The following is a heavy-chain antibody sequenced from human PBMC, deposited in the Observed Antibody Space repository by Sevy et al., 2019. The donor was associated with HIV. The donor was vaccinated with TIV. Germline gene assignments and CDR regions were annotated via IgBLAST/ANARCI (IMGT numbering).Heavy chain of an antibody. D-gene: IGHD4-17*01. CDR2: LSASGGTT. CDR1: GFTFSSYV. Sequence: GGSLRLSCAASGFTFSSYVMSWVRQAPGKGLEWVSGLSASGGTTYYAYSVKGRFTISRDNSKNTLYLQMNSLRAEDTAVYYCGKDSYGGYGGGVFDYWGQGTLVTVSS. J-gene: IGHJ4*02. CDR3: GKDSYGGYGGGVFDY. V-gene: IGHV3-23*01.